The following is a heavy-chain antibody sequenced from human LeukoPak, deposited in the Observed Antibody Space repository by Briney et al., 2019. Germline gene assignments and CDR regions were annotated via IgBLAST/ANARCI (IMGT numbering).Heavy chain of an antibody. J-gene: IGHJ4*02. CDR1: GFTFSSFG. Sequence: QSGGSLRLSCAASGFTFSSFGMHWVRQAPGKGLEWVAFIRYDGSNKDYADSVRGRFTISRDNSKNTLYLQMNSLRAEDTAVYYCAKEDSSGWFRRWGQGTLATVSS. CDR2: IRYDGSNK. V-gene: IGHV3-30*02. D-gene: IGHD6-19*01. CDR3: AKEDSSGWFRR.